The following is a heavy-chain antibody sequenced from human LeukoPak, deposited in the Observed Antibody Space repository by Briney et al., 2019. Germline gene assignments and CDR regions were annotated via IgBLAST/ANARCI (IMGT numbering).Heavy chain of an antibody. CDR3: TTGGGIPVAGR. D-gene: IGHD6-19*01. CDR2: IYYSGST. CDR1: GASISGSSYY. J-gene: IGHJ4*02. Sequence: SETLSLTCTVSGASISGSSYYWGWIRQPPGKGLEWIGSIYYSGSTYYNLSLKSRVTISVDTSKNQFSLKLNSATAADTAVYYCTTGGGIPVAGRWGQGTLVTVSS. V-gene: IGHV4-39*01.